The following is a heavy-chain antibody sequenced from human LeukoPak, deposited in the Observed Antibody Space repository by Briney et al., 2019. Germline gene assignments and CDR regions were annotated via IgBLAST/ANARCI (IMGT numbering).Heavy chain of an antibody. V-gene: IGHV4-59*08. CDR3: ARRMAVAGSNWFDP. Sequence: SETLSLTCTVSGGSISSYYWSWIRQPPGKGLEWIGYIYYSGSTNCNPSLKSRVTISVDTSKNQFSLKLSSVTAADPAVYYCARRMAVAGSNWFDPWGQGTLVTVSS. CDR2: IYYSGST. CDR1: GGSISSYY. J-gene: IGHJ5*02. D-gene: IGHD6-19*01.